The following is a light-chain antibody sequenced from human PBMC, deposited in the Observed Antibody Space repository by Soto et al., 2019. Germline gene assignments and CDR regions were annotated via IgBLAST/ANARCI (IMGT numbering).Light chain of an antibody. J-gene: IGKJ4*01. Sequence: DIQMTQSPSSVSASVGDRVTITCRASQGITSWLAWYQQKPGKAPKLLIYRASNLQSGVPSRLSGSGSGTVFTLTISGLQPADFATYYCQQTTTFPLTFGGGTKVDIK. CDR2: RAS. CDR1: QGITSW. V-gene: IGKV1-12*01. CDR3: QQTTTFPLT.